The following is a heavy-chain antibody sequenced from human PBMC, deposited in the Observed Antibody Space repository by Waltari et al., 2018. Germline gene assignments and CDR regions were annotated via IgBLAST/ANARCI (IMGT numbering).Heavy chain of an antibody. J-gene: IGHJ4*02. D-gene: IGHD3-22*01. CDR1: GFTFSSYA. V-gene: IGHV3-30*01. CDR3: AREGYYDSSGYFGCGY. Sequence: QVQLVESGGGVVQPGRSLRLSCAASGFTFSSYAMHWVRPAPRKGLEWVAVISYDGSNKYYADSVKGRFTISRDNSKNTLYLQMNSLRAEDTAVYYCAREGYYDSSGYFGCGYWGQGTLVTVSS. CDR2: ISYDGSNK.